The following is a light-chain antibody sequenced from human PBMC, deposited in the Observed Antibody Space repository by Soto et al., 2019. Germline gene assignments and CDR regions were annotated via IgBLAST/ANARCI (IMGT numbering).Light chain of an antibody. CDR2: DAS. V-gene: IGKV3-20*01. Sequence: EFVLTQSPGTLSLSPGERATLSCRASQTVRNNYLAWYQQKPGQAPRLLIYDASSRATGIPDRFSGGGSGTDFTLTISRLGHEDFAVYYCQQLSSYPLTFGGGTKVDIK. CDR1: QTVRNNY. CDR3: QQLSSYPLT. J-gene: IGKJ4*01.